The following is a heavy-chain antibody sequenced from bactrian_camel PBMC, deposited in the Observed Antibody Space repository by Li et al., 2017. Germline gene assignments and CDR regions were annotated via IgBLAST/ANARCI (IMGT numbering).Heavy chain of an antibody. CDR1: GIYDGYC. J-gene: IGHJ4*01. CDR2: VDVYGHT. V-gene: IGHV3S55*01. D-gene: IGHD5*01. CDR3: AKSDGGAVN. Sequence: HVQLVESGGGSVQAGGSLKLSCVASGIYDGYCMGWFRQAPGKEREGVGAVDVYGHTTYADSVEGRFTISRDNAKNTLDLQMNDLKPDDTAVYYCAKSDGGAVNWGQGTQVTVS.